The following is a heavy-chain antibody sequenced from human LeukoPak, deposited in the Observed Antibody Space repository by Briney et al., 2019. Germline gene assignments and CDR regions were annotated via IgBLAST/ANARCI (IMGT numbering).Heavy chain of an antibody. CDR1: GYTFIDYH. CDR3: ASPSSGDAFDI. J-gene: IGHJ3*02. V-gene: IGHV1-46*01. CDR2: INPSGGST. Sequence: ASVKVSCKASGYTFIDYHMHWVRQAPGQGLEWMGIINPSGGSTSYAQKFQGRVTMTRDTSTSTVYMELSSLRSEDTAVYYCASPSSGDAFDIWGQGTMVTVSS. D-gene: IGHD3-22*01.